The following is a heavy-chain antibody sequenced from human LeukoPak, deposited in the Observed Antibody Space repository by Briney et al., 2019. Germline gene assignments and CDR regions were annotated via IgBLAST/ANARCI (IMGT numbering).Heavy chain of an antibody. CDR1: GGSISSGGYS. V-gene: IGHV4-30-2*05. CDR3: ARKYYDILTGYTPFDY. CDR2: IYHSGST. Sequence: SQTLSLTCAVSGGSISSGGYSWSWIRQPPGKGLEWIGYIYHSGSTYYNPSLKSRVTISVDTSKNQFSLKLSSVTAADTAVYYCARKYYDILTGYTPFDYWGQGTLVTVSS. J-gene: IGHJ4*02. D-gene: IGHD3-9*01.